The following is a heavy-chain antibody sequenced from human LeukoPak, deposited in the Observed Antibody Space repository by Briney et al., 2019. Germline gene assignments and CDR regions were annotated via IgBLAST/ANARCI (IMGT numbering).Heavy chain of an antibody. CDR3: AKPVAPYGAEYYYYYMDV. V-gene: IGHV3-30*18. CDR2: ISYDGSNK. J-gene: IGHJ6*03. CDR1: GFTFSSYG. Sequence: GGSLRLSCAASGFTFSSYGMHWVRQAPGKGLEWMALISYDGSNKYYADSVKGRFTISRDNSKNTLYLQMNSLRAEDTAVYYCAKPVAPYGAEYYYYYMDVWGKGTTVTVSS. D-gene: IGHD4-17*01.